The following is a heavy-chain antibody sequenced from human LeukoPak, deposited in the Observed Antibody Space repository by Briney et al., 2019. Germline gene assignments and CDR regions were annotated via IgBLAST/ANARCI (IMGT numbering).Heavy chain of an antibody. V-gene: IGHV3-74*01. D-gene: IGHD3-16*01. CDR2: INEYGTTI. J-gene: IGHJ4*02. CDR1: GFSFSTYN. Sequence: GGSLRLSCTASGFSFSTYNMNWVRQAPGKGLEWVSRINEYGTTITYADSVKGRFTISRENARNTLFLQMNSLTPEDTAVYYCVRDLILVWTPGDDFDHWGQGTLVTVSS. CDR3: VRDLILVWTPGDDFDH.